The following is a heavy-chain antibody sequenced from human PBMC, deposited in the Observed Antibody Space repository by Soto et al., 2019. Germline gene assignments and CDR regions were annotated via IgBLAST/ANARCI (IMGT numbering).Heavy chain of an antibody. J-gene: IGHJ6*02. V-gene: IGHV1-18*01. CDR3: ARMGVVPYYYYGMDV. CDR2: INGYNGNT. CDR1: GYTFTSYG. D-gene: IGHD3-16*01. Sequence: QVQLVQSGAEVKKPGASVKVSCKASGYTFTSYGITWVRQAPGQGLEWLGWINGYNGNTNYAQKLQGRVTMTTDTSTSIAYMELRSLRSDDTAVYYCARMGVVPYYYYGMDVWGQVTTDPVSS.